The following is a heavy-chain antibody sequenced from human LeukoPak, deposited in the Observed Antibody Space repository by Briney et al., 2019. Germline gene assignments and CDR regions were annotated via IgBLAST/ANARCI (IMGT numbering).Heavy chain of an antibody. CDR3: ARGPPPSAV. CDR2: IYTSGST. J-gene: IGHJ3*01. Sequence: PSETLSLTCAVYGGSFSGYYWSWIRQPAGKGLEWIGRIYTSGSTNYNPSLKSRVTMSIDTSKNQFSLNLSSVTAADTAVYYCARGPPPSAVWGQGTMVTVSS. D-gene: IGHD1-26*01. CDR1: GGSFSGYY. V-gene: IGHV4-59*10.